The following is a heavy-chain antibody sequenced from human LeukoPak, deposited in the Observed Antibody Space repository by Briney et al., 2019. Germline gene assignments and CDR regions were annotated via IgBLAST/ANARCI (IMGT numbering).Heavy chain of an antibody. CDR2: ISYDGSNK. V-gene: IGHV3-30*04. CDR1: GFTFGSYA. CDR3: ARDSFYDSSGYYQKLGY. D-gene: IGHD3-22*01. Sequence: PGGSLRLSCAASGFTFGSYAVHWVRQAPGKGLEWVALISYDGSNKYYADSVKGRFTISRDNSKNTLYLQMNSLRTEDTAVYYCARDSFYDSSGYYQKLGYWGQGTLVTVSS. J-gene: IGHJ4*02.